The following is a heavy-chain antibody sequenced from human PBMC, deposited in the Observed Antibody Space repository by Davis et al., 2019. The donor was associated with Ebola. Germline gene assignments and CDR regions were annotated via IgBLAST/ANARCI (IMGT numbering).Heavy chain of an antibody. Sequence: PSETLSLTCAVSGGSISSSNWWSWVRQPPGKGLEWISSISSSSGHIYYADSVKGRFTVSRDNAQNSMFLQMNSLGAEDTGIYFCARAGMGAFDLWGQGTLVTVAS. J-gene: IGHJ4*02. CDR3: ARAGMGAFDL. V-gene: IGHV3-21*01. CDR1: GGSISSSN. D-gene: IGHD1-26*01. CDR2: ISSSSGHI.